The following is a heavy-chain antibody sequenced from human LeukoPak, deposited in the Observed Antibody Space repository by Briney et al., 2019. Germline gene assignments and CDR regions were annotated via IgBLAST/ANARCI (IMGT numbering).Heavy chain of an antibody. CDR2: ISHSGNI. Sequence: PSETLSLTCAVYGESFRAYYWTWLRQPPGKGLEWIGEISHSGNINYNPSLKSRVTISVDTSKNQFSLKLSSVTAADTAVYYCARGRSERVTIFGVVSARFDPWGQGTLVTVSS. J-gene: IGHJ5*02. CDR3: ARGRSERVTIFGVVSARFDP. V-gene: IGHV4-34*01. D-gene: IGHD3-3*01. CDR1: GESFRAYY.